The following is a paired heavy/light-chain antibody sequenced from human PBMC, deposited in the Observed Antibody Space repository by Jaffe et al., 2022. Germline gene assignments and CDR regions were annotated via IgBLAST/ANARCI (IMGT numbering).Heavy chain of an antibody. D-gene: IGHD3-10*01. Sequence: EVQVVESGGGLVQPGGSLRLSCATSGFTFSNYAMNWVRQAPGKGLEWISYIGTTYIGTTTTTIYYADSVRGRFTISRDNAKNSVYLQMNSLRADDTAVYYCARGSPYGSEHAPPYWGQGTLVTVSS. J-gene: IGHJ4*02. CDR1: GFTFSNYA. V-gene: IGHV3-48*01. CDR3: ARGSPYGSEHAPPY. CDR2: IGTTTTTI.
Light chain of an antibody. CDR1: QSVFYSSNNENF. Sequence: DIVMTQSPDSLAVSLGERATINCKSSQSVFYSSNNENFLAWYQQKPGQPPKLIIYWASTRASGVPDRFSGSGSGTDFTLTISSLQAEDVAVYYCQQYYTTRLSFGGGTKVEIK. CDR3: QQYYTTRLS. V-gene: IGKV4-1*01. J-gene: IGKJ4*01. CDR2: WAS.